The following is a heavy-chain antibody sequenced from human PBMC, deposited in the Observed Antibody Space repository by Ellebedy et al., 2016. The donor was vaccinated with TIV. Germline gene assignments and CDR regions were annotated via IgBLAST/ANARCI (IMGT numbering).Heavy chain of an antibody. CDR3: ARENTEGLDY. D-gene: IGHD2/OR15-2a*01. CDR1: GFTFSSYW. CDR2: IKQDGSEK. J-gene: IGHJ4*02. Sequence: GESLKISCAASGFTFSSYWMSWVRQAPGKGLEWVANIKQDGSEKYYVDSVKGRFTISRDNAKNSLYLQMNSLRAEDTAVYYCARENTEGLDYWGQGTLVTVSS. V-gene: IGHV3-7*04.